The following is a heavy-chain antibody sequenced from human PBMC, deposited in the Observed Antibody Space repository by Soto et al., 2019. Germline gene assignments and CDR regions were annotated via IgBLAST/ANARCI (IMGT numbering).Heavy chain of an antibody. CDR2: TYYRSKWYN. J-gene: IGHJ6*02. Sequence: QTLSLTYAVSGDSVSTNSAAWNWIRQSPSRGLEWLGRTYYRSKWYNDYAVSVKSRININADTSKNQISLQLNSVTPEDTAVYYCARAGPDYYYYGLDVWGQGTTVTVSS. CDR1: GDSVSTNSAA. D-gene: IGHD3-10*01. V-gene: IGHV6-1*01. CDR3: ARAGPDYYYYGLDV.